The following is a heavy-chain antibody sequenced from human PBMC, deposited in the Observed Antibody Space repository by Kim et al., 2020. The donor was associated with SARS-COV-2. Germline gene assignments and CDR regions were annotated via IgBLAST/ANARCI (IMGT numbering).Heavy chain of an antibody. Sequence: GGSLRLSCAASGFTFSSYAMHWVRQAPGKGLEWVAVISYDGSNKYYADSVKGRFTISRDNSKNTLYLQMNSLRAEDTAVYYCARAFSSGWYYYYYGMDVWGQGTTVTVSS. V-gene: IGHV3-30-3*01. J-gene: IGHJ6*02. CDR2: ISYDGSNK. D-gene: IGHD6-19*01. CDR3: ARAFSSGWYYYYYGMDV. CDR1: GFTFSSYA.